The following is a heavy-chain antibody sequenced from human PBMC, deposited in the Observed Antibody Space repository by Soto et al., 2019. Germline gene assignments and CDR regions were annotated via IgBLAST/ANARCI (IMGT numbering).Heavy chain of an antibody. CDR2: INGGNGNT. D-gene: IGHD3-22*01. CDR3: ARPKDYDDCLDY. V-gene: IGHV1-3*01. J-gene: IGHJ4*02. Sequence: QVQLVQSGAEVKKPGASVKVSCKASGYTFTRYNMHWVRQAPGQRLEWMGWINGGNGNTKYSQKFQGRVTITRDTSANTAYTELSSLISEDTAVYYCARPKDYDDCLDYWGQGTLVTVSS. CDR1: GYTFTRYN.